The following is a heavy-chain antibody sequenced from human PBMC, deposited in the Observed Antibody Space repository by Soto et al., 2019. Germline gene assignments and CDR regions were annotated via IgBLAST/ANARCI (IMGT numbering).Heavy chain of an antibody. V-gene: IGHV2-5*02. Sequence: QITLKESGPTLVKPTQTLTLTCTFSGFSLNTGGLAVGWIRQPPGKALEWLALIYWDNDKRYSPSLRSRLTITKDTSKNQVVRTMTNMDPVDAATYYCVHSRCGGDCLQSYSSHYYYGMDVWGQGTTVTVSS. J-gene: IGHJ6*02. CDR1: GFSLNTGGLA. CDR2: IYWDNDK. CDR3: VHSRCGGDCLQSYSSHYYYGMDV. D-gene: IGHD2-21*02.